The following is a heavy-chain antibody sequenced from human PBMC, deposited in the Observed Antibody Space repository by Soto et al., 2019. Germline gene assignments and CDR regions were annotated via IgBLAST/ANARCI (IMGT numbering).Heavy chain of an antibody. Sequence: QVQLVQSGAEVKKPGASVKVSCKASGYTFTNYGIIWVRQAPGQGLEWMGWISAYNGNTNYAQKLQGRVTMTTDTSTSKADMERRSLRSDDTAVYYCARGYCSRSSCYPFDFWGQGTLVTVSS. D-gene: IGHD2-2*01. CDR1: GYTFTNYG. V-gene: IGHV1-18*04. CDR2: ISAYNGNT. J-gene: IGHJ4*02. CDR3: ARGYCSRSSCYPFDF.